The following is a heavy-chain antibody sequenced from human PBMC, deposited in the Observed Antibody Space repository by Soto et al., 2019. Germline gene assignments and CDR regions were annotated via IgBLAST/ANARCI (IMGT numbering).Heavy chain of an antibody. V-gene: IGHV3-23*01. Sequence: GGSLRLSCEASGFIFSSYAMSWVRQAPGEGLEWVSSISGSGGETNYADSVKGRFTISRDNAKNSLYLQMNSLRDEDTAVYYCASQPHCSGGSCYALNWFDPWGQGTLVTVSS. CDR1: GFIFSSYA. D-gene: IGHD2-15*01. CDR2: ISGSGGET. CDR3: ASQPHCSGGSCYALNWFDP. J-gene: IGHJ5*02.